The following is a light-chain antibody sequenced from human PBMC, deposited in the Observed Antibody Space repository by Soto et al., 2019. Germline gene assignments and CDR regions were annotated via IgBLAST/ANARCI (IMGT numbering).Light chain of an antibody. Sequence: IVLTQSPGTLSLSPGERATLSCRASQTGSNSYLAWYQQKSGQAPRLLIYGVSTRATGIPDRFSGSGSGTEFALTISRLEPEDFSVYYCHQYGTAPLTFGPGTKVDIK. V-gene: IGKV3-20*01. CDR1: QTGSNSY. J-gene: IGKJ3*01. CDR2: GVS. CDR3: HQYGTAPLT.